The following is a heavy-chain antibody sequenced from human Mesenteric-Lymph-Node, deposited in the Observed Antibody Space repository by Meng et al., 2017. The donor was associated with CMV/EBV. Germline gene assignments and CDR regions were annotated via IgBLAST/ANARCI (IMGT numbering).Heavy chain of an antibody. CDR2: IYYSGSA. J-gene: IGHJ4*02. D-gene: IGHD6-25*01. CDR1: GDSIGSGGYY. Sequence: CTVSGDSIGSGGYYWSWIRQHPGKGLEWIGYIYYSGSAYYNPSLKSRLSISVDTSKNQFSLRLSSVTAADTAVYYCASQFPSSGHLDYWGQGTLVTVSS. V-gene: IGHV4-31*03. CDR3: ASQFPSSGHLDY.